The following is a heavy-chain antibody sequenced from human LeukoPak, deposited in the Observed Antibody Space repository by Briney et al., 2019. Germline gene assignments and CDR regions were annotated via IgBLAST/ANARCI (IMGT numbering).Heavy chain of an antibody. D-gene: IGHD5-12*01. Sequence: QSGGSLRLSCAASGFTFDDYTMHWVRQAPGKGLEWVSLISWDGGSTYYADSVKGRFTISRDNSKNSLYLQMNSLRTEDTALYYCAKDGYSNYYYMDVWGKGTTVTVSS. CDR3: AKDGYSNYYYMDV. J-gene: IGHJ6*03. CDR1: GFTFDDYT. V-gene: IGHV3-43*01. CDR2: ISWDGGST.